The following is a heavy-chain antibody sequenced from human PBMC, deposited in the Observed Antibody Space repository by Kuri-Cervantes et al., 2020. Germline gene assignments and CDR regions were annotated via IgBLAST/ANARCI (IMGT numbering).Heavy chain of an antibody. CDR3: AKDMSYGVFDY. J-gene: IGHJ4*02. D-gene: IGHD1-26*01. V-gene: IGHV3-43*01. CDR1: GFNFQDYA. CDR2: ISWDGGST. Sequence: GESLKISCAASGFNFQDYAMHWVRQAPGKGLEWVSLISWDGGSTYYADSVKGRFTISRDNSKNSLYLQMNSLRTEDTALYYCAKDMSYGVFDYWGQGTLVTVSS.